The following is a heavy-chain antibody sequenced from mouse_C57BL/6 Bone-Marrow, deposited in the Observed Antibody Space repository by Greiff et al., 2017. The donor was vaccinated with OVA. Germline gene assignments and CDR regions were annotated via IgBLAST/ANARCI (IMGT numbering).Heavy chain of an antibody. V-gene: IGHV1-69*01. CDR2: IDPSDSYT. D-gene: IGHD1-1*01. CDR1: GYTFTSYW. CDR3: ARYDGSREGYFDV. Sequence: VQLQQPGAELVMPGASVKLSCKASGYTFTSYWMHWVKQRPGQGLEWIGEIDPSDSYTNYNQKFKGKSTLTVDKSSSTAYMQLSSLTSEDSAVYYCARYDGSREGYFDVWGTGTTVTVSS. J-gene: IGHJ1*03.